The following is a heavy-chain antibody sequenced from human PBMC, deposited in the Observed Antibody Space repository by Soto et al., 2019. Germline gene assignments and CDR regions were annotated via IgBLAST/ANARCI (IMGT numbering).Heavy chain of an antibody. CDR2: ISYDGNDE. D-gene: IGHD3-10*01. Sequence: QVKLVESGGGVVQPGASLRLPCVASGFTFSDYPLHWVRRAPGKGLEWVAVISYDGNDESYSDSVKGRFTISRDNSKTTVYLQMNSLRADDMAVYHCARDMRHDYASGRLDYLGQGTLVTVSS. CDR1: GFTFSDYP. V-gene: IGHV3-30-3*01. J-gene: IGHJ4*02. CDR3: ARDMRHDYASGRLDY.